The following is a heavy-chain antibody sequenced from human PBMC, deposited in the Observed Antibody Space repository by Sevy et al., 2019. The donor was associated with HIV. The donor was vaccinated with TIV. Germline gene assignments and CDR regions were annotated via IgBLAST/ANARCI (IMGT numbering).Heavy chain of an antibody. J-gene: IGHJ6*02. CDR2: ISSVSTII. CDR3: ARVVGYVSGNYYNCYYDLDV. V-gene: IGHV3-21*01. D-gene: IGHD3-10*01. CDR1: GFSFNSYD. Sequence: GGSLRLSCTASGFSFNSYDMNWVRQAPGKGLEWVASISSVSTIIYYGDSVRGRFSMARDNAKKSLYLQRNSLGVEDTAVYYCARVVGYVSGNYYNCYYDLDVWGQGTAVTVSS.